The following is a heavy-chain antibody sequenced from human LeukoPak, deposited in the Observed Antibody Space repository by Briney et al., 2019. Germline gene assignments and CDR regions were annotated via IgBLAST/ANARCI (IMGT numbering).Heavy chain of an antibody. J-gene: IGHJ4*02. V-gene: IGHV1-18*01. CDR1: GYTFTSYG. CDR3: AREQTYYYDSSGYFDLDY. D-gene: IGHD3-22*01. CDR2: ISAYNGNT. Sequence: ASVKVSCKASGYTFTSYGISWVRQAPGQGLEWMGWISAYNGNTNYAQKLQGRVTMTTDTSTSTAYMELRSLRSDDTAVYYCAREQTYYYDSSGYFDLDYWGQGTLVTVSS.